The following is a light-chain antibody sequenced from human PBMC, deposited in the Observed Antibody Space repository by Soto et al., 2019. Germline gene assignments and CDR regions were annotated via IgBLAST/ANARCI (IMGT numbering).Light chain of an antibody. J-gene: IGKJ1*01. CDR1: QSVSSN. CDR2: GAS. CDR3: QQYNNWPWT. V-gene: IGKV3-15*01. Sequence: EIVLTQSPATLSLSPGESATLSCRASQSVSSNLAWYQQKPGQAPRLLIHGASTRATGFPGRFSGSGSGTDFTLTISSLQSEDFAVYYCQQYNNWPWTFGQGTKVDIK.